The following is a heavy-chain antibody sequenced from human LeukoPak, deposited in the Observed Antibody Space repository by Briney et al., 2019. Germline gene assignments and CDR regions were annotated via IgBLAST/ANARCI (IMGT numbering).Heavy chain of an antibody. CDR3: ARAHGDYGRYYFDY. D-gene: IGHD4-17*01. J-gene: IGHJ4*02. CDR1: GYTFSSYW. CDR2: IKQDGSEK. Sequence: GGSLRLSYAASGYTFSSYWMSWVRQAPGKGLEWVANIKQDGSEKYYVDSVKGRFTISRDNAKNSLYLQMNSLRAEDTAVYYCARAHGDYGRYYFDYWGQGTLVTVSS. V-gene: IGHV3-7*01.